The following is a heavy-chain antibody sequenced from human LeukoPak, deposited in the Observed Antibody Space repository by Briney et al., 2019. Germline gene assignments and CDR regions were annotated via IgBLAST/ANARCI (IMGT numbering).Heavy chain of an antibody. J-gene: IGHJ4*02. Sequence: SETLSLTCAAYGGSFSGYYWSWIRQPPGKGLEWIGEINHSGSTNYNPSLKSRVTISVDTSKNQFSLKLSSVTAADTAVYYCARDPYVWGSYRPFDYWGQGTLVTVSS. D-gene: IGHD3-16*02. CDR3: ARDPYVWGSYRPFDY. V-gene: IGHV4-34*01. CDR1: GGSFSGYY. CDR2: INHSGST.